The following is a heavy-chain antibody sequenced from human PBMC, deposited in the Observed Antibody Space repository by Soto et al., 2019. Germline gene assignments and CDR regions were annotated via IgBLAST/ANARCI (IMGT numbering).Heavy chain of an antibody. CDR1: AGTVSSYA. CDR2: IIPIFGTA. V-gene: IGHV1-69*13. J-gene: IGHJ6*02. D-gene: IGHD2-21*01. Sequence: SVKVSCKASAGTVSSYAISWLRQAPGQGLEWMGGIIPIFGTANYAQKFQGRVTITADESTSTAYMELSSLRSEDTAVYYCARGVVVVSRNYYGMDVWGQGTTVTVSS. CDR3: ARGVVVVSRNYYGMDV.